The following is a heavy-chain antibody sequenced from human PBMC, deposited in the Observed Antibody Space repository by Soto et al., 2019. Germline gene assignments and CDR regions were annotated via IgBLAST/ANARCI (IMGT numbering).Heavy chain of an antibody. D-gene: IGHD1-26*01. V-gene: IGHV1-18*01. CDR2: ISAYNGNT. Sequence: ASVKVSCKASGYTFTSYGISWVRQAPGQGLEWMGWISAYNGNTNYAQSLQGRVTMTTDTSTTTAYMELRNLNSDDTAVYYCARGSPSSRGAEPWGQGTLVTVSS. J-gene: IGHJ5*02. CDR1: GYTFTSYG. CDR3: ARGSPSSRGAEP.